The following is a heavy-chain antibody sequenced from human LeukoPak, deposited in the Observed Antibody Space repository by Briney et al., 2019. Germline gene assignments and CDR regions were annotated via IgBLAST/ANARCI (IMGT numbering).Heavy chain of an antibody. CDR1: GFTFSSYW. J-gene: IGHJ4*02. CDR2: IKHNGDEL. Sequence: GGSLRLSCAASGFTFSSYWMTWVRQAPGKGLEWVANIKHNGDELNYVDSVEDRFTISRDNAKNSLYLHMTGLRAEDTAVYYCARGLRTFDSWGQGTLVTVSS. V-gene: IGHV3-7*04. CDR3: ARGLRTFDS. D-gene: IGHD3-16*01.